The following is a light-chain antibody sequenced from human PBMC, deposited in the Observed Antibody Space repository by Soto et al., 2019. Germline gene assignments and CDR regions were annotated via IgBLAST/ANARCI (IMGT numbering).Light chain of an antibody. CDR2: EAS. CDR1: QDIGNF. Sequence: DIQMTQSPSSLSASVGDRVTITCQASQDIGNFLNWYQQKPWKAPNILIYEASSLERGVPSRFSGSGSGTDFSFTIYNLQPEDYATYYCQQYDSLPYSFGRGTKLEI. V-gene: IGKV1-33*01. J-gene: IGKJ2*03. CDR3: QQYDSLPYS.